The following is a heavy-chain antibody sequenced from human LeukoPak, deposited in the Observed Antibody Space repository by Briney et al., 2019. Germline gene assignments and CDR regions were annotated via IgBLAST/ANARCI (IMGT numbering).Heavy chain of an antibody. V-gene: IGHV1-2*02. CDR1: GYTFTGYY. J-gene: IGHJ4*02. Sequence: ASVKVSCKASGYTFTGYYMHWVRQAPGQGLEWMGWINPNSGGTNYAQKFQGRVTMTRDMSTSTVYMELSSLRSEDTAVYYCARKSALSGWIDYWGQGTLVTVSS. CDR2: INPNSGGT. D-gene: IGHD6-19*01. CDR3: ARKSALSGWIDY.